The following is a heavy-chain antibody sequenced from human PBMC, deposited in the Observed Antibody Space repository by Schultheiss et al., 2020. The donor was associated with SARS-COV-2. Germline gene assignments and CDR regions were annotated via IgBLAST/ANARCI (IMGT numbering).Heavy chain of an antibody. J-gene: IGHJ6*03. V-gene: IGHV3-11*04. CDR3: ARERGVYCSSTSCLSYYYYYMDV. CDR1: GFTFSNAW. Sequence: GESLKISCAASGFTFSNAWMSWVRQAPGKGLEWVSYISSSGSTIYYADSVKGRFTISRDNAKNSLYLQMNSLRAEDTAVYYCARERGVYCSSTSCLSYYYYYMDVWGKGTTVTVSS. D-gene: IGHD2-2*01. CDR2: ISSSGSTI.